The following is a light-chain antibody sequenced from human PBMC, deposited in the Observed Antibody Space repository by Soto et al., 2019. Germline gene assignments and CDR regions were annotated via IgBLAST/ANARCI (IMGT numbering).Light chain of an antibody. CDR2: DVS. CDR3: SSFTGTSYV. J-gene: IGLJ1*01. V-gene: IGLV2-14*01. CDR1: SSDVGGNHY. Sequence: QSALTQPASVSGSPGQSITISCTGASSDVGGNHYVSWYQQYPGKAPKLMVCDVSNRPSGVSNRVSGSKSGNTASLTISGLQAEDEADYYCSSFTGTSYVFGTGTKLTVL.